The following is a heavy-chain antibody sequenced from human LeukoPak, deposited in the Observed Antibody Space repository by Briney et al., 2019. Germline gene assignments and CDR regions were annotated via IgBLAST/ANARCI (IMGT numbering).Heavy chain of an antibody. J-gene: IGHJ6*02. V-gene: IGHV4-4*07. CDR1: GGSISSYY. CDR3: ARETHGGSLYYPRHYGMDV. D-gene: IGHD3-16*01. Sequence: SETLSLTCTVSGGSISSYYWSWIRQPAGKGLEWIGRIYTSGSTNYNPSLKSRVTISVDTSKNQFSLKLSSVTAADTAVYYCARETHGGSLYYPRHYGMDVWGQGTTVTVSS. CDR2: IYTSGST.